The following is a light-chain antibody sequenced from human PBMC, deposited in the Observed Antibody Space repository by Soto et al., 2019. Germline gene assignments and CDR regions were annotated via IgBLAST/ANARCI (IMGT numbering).Light chain of an antibody. CDR1: SSDVGGYNY. V-gene: IGLV2-8*01. Sequence: QSALTQPPSASGSPGQSVTISCTGTSSDVGGYNYVSWYQQHPGKAPKLMIYEVTKRPSGVPDRFSGSKSDNTASLTVSGLQGEDEADYYCSPHTSDNRGVFGPGTKVTVL. J-gene: IGLJ1*01. CDR3: SPHTSDNRGV. CDR2: EVT.